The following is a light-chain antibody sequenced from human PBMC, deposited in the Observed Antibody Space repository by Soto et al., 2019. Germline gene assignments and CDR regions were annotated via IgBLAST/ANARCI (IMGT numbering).Light chain of an antibody. J-gene: IGKJ5*01. CDR3: QQLSSYPIT. Sequence: DIQLTQSPSFLSASVGDRVTITCRASQDISSYLVWYQQKPGRAPKVLIYAASTLHSGVPSRFSGSGSGTEFTLTISSLQPEDFATYSCQQLSSYPITFGQGTRLEIK. CDR2: AAS. CDR1: QDISSY. V-gene: IGKV1-9*01.